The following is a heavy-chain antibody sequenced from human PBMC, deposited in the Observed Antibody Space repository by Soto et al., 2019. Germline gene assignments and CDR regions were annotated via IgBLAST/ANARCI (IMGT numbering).Heavy chain of an antibody. CDR2: MNPNSGNT. D-gene: IGHD3-10*01. V-gene: IGHV1-8*01. CDR3: ARGSEYYYGSGSYYNVDYYYYGMDV. Sequence: QVQLVQSGAEVKKPGASVKVSCKASGYTFTSYDINWVRQATGQGLEWMGWMNPNSGNTGYAQKFQGRVTMTRNTSISIAYMELSSLRSEDTAVYYCARGSEYYYGSGSYYNVDYYYYGMDVWGQGTTVTVSS. CDR1: GYTFTSYD. J-gene: IGHJ6*02.